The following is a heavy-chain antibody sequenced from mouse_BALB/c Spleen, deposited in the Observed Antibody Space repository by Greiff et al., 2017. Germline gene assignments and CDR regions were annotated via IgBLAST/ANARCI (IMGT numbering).Heavy chain of an antibody. CDR3: ASDSSGAY. V-gene: IGHV14-3*02. J-gene: IGHJ3*01. CDR1: GFNIKDTY. CDR2: IDPANGNT. Sequence: EVQLQQSGAELVKPGASVKLSCTASGFNIKDTYMHWVKQRPEQGLEWIGRIDPANGNTKYDPKFQGKATITADTSSNTAYLQLSSLTSEDTAVYYCASDSSGAYWGQGTLVTVSA. D-gene: IGHD3-2*01.